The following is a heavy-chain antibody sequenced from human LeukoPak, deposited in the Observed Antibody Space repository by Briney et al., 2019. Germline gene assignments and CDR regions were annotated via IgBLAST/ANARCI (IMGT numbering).Heavy chain of an antibody. Sequence: GASVKVSCKVSGYTLTELSMHWVRQAPGKGLEWMGGFDPEDGETIYAQKFQGRVTMTEDTSTDTAYMELSSLRSEDTAVYYCATSRDYGGNYESFDYWGQGTLVTVSS. CDR1: GYTLTELS. CDR3: ATSRDYGGNYESFDY. J-gene: IGHJ4*02. D-gene: IGHD4-23*01. V-gene: IGHV1-24*01. CDR2: FDPEDGET.